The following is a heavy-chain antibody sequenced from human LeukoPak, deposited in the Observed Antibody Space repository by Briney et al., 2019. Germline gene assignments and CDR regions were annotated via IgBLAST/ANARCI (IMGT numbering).Heavy chain of an antibody. CDR2: IDPRDSYT. CDR1: GYTFTNYW. CDR3: ARRDRQLTAPDY. Sequence: GESLRISCKGSGYTFTNYWISWVRQMPGKGLEWMGRIDPRDSYTNYSPSFQGRVTISADKSISTAYLQWGSLKASDTAMYYCARRDRQLTAPDYWGQGTLVTVSS. J-gene: IGHJ4*02. V-gene: IGHV5-10-1*01. D-gene: IGHD5-18*01.